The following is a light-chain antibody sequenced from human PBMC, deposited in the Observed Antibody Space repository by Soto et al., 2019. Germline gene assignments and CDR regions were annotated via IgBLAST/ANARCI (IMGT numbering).Light chain of an antibody. V-gene: IGKV3-20*01. CDR3: QQYKSYSRT. CDR1: QSVSNNY. CDR2: GAS. Sequence: EIVLTQSPGTLSLSPGERATLSCRASQSVSNNYLAWYQQKPGQAPRLLIYGASNRATGIPDRFSGSGSGTDFTLTISSLQPDDFATYYCQQYKSYSRTFGQGTKVDIK. J-gene: IGKJ1*01.